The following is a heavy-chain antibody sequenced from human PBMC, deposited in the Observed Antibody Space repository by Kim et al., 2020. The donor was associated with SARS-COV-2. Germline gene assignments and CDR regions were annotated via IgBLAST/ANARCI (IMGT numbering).Heavy chain of an antibody. D-gene: IGHD3-10*01. Sequence: RVTISVDTSKNQFSLKLSSVTAADTAVYYCARLYVTMVRGVSYYYYGMDVWGQGTTVTVSS. CDR3: ARLYVTMVRGVSYYYYGMDV. V-gene: IGHV4-39*01. J-gene: IGHJ6*02.